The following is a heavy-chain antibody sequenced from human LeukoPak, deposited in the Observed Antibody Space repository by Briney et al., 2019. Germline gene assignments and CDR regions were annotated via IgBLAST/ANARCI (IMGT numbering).Heavy chain of an antibody. V-gene: IGHV3-74*01. CDR1: GFTFSSNW. D-gene: IGHD2/OR15-2a*01. J-gene: IGHJ4*02. CDR3: VSFYETY. Sequence: PGGSLRLSCAASGFTFSSNWMHWVCQAPGKGLVWVSRINEDGSTTNYADSVKGRFTISKDNAKNTVYLQMNSLRAEDTAVYYCVSFYETYWGRGTLVTVSS. CDR2: INEDGSTT.